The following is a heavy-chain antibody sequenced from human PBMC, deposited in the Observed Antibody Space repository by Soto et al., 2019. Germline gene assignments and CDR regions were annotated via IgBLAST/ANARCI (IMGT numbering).Heavy chain of an antibody. J-gene: IGHJ4*01. D-gene: IGHD6-6*01. V-gene: IGHV3-48*03. CDR2: ISSSGSTI. CDR3: ARAAPPKRAARLPVAPYFDK. CDR1: GFTFSSYE. Sequence: GGSLRLSCAASGFTFSSYEMNWVRQAPGKGLEWVSYISSSGSTIYYADSVKGRFTISRDNAKNSLYLQMNSLRAEDTAVYYFARAAPPKRAARLPVAPYFDKWGQGTLVTASS.